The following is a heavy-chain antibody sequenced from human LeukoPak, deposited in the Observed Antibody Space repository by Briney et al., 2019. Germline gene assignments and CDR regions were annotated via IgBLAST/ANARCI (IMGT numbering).Heavy chain of an antibody. D-gene: IGHD3-22*01. Sequence: GGSLRLSCVASGFTFNSYAMSWVRQAPGKGLEWVSYISSSSNTIYYTDSVKGRFTISRDNAKNSLYLQMSSLRAEDTAIYYCARLRDDTPYWGQGTLVTVSS. CDR3: ARLRDDTPY. CDR2: ISSSSNTI. CDR1: GFTFNSYA. J-gene: IGHJ4*02. V-gene: IGHV3-48*01.